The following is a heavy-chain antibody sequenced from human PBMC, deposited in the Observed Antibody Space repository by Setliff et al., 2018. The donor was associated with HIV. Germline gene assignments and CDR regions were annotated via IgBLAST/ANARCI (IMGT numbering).Heavy chain of an antibody. CDR2: VDPEDGET. V-gene: IGHV1-69-2*01. D-gene: IGHD2-15*01. CDR1: GYTFTDYY. CDR3: ATPGWVAAPREYFQH. Sequence: GASVKVSCKASGYTFTDYYMHWVQQAPGKGLEWMGRVDPEDGETIYAEKFQGRVTITADTSTDTAYMELSSLRSEDTAVYYCATPGWVAAPREYFQHWGQGTLVTVSS. J-gene: IGHJ1*01.